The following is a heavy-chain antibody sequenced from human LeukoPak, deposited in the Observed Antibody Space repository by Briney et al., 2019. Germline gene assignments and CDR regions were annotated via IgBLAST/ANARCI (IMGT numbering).Heavy chain of an antibody. V-gene: IGHV3-9*01. J-gene: IGHJ6*02. CDR2: IGWNSGSI. CDR1: GSTFVDYA. Sequence: GCSLKPSHAASGSTFVDYATHWVRQDPGKCLGWLSGIGWNSGSIGDADSVKGRFTISRTNATNSLYLQMNRVRAKVTAFYYCAKDMTPLCESDTDLGYGMDVGGEGTTVTVS. D-gene: IGHD3-3*01. CDR3: AKDMTPLCESDTDLGYGMDV.